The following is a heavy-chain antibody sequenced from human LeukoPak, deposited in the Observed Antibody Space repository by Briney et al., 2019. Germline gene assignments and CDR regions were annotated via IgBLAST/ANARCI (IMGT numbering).Heavy chain of an antibody. Sequence: SETLSLTCTVSGGSISSYYWSWIRQPPGKGLEWIGYIYYSGSTNYNPSLKSRVTISVDTSKNQFSLKLSSVTAADTAVYYCARDPYDYVWGSSLDYWGQGTLVTVSS. D-gene: IGHD3-16*01. J-gene: IGHJ4*02. CDR1: GGSISSYY. V-gene: IGHV4-59*01. CDR2: IYYSGST. CDR3: ARDPYDYVWGSSLDY.